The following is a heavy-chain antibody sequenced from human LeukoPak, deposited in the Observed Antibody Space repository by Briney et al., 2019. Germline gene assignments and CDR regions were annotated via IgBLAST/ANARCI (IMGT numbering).Heavy chain of an antibody. CDR2: IKQDGSEK. D-gene: IGHD6-13*01. V-gene: IGHV3-7*05. CDR1: GFTFSDYW. J-gene: IGHJ6*02. Sequence: GGSLGLSCTASGFTFSDYWMSWVRQTPEKGLEWVANIKQDGSEKVYLDSVKGRFTISRDNAQTSLYLHMNSLRAEDTAVYYCARDPYSSSWSYGMDVWGRGTTVTVSS. CDR3: ARDPYSSSWSYGMDV.